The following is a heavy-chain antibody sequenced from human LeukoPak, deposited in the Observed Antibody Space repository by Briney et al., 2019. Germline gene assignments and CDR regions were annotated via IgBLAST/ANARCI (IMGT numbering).Heavy chain of an antibody. Sequence: GGSLRLSCAASGFTFDDYAMHWVRQAPGKGLEWVSGISWNSGSIGYADSVKGRFTISRDNAKNTLYLQMNSLRAEDTAVYYCARDPSNIVLRIAVPSGSDYWGQGTLVTVSS. V-gene: IGHV3-9*01. CDR3: ARDPSNIVLRIAVPSGSDY. CDR2: ISWNSGSI. D-gene: IGHD2-8*01. J-gene: IGHJ4*02. CDR1: GFTFDDYA.